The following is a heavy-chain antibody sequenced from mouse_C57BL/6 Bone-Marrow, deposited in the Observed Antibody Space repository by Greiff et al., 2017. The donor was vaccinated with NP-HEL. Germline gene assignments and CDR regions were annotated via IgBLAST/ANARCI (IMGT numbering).Heavy chain of an antibody. CDR1: GYTFTSYG. D-gene: IGHD3-3*01. Sequence: VKLQESGAELARPGASVKLSCKASGYTFTSYGISWVKQRTGQGLEWIGEIYPRSGNTYYNEKFKGKATLTADKSSSTAYMELRSLTSEDSAVYFCARSAGRVTFAYWGQGTLVTVSA. CDR2: IYPRSGNT. V-gene: IGHV1-81*01. CDR3: ARSAGRVTFAY. J-gene: IGHJ3*01.